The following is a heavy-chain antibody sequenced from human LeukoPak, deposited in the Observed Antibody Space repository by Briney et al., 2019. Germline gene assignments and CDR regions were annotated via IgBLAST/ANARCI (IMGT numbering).Heavy chain of an antibody. J-gene: IGHJ3*02. Sequence: GGSLRLSCAASGFTFDDYAMHWVRHAPGKGLEWVSLISGDGGSTYYADSVKGRFTISRDNSKNSLYLQMNSLRTADTALYYCANRVGVTVYDAFDIWGQGTMVTVSS. CDR3: ANRVGVTVYDAFDI. V-gene: IGHV3-43*02. CDR2: ISGDGGST. D-gene: IGHD2-21*02. CDR1: GFTFDDYA.